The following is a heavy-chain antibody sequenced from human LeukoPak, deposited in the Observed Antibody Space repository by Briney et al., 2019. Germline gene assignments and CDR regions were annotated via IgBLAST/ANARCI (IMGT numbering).Heavy chain of an antibody. CDR3: AKGMTTVTTRSPLDY. D-gene: IGHD4-17*01. Sequence: PGGSLRLSCAASGFTFSNYAMSWVRQAPGKGLEWVSLTSGSIGSTSYAGSVKGRFTISRDTSKTTLYLQMNSLRAEDTAIYYCAKGMTTVTTRSPLDYWGQGTLVTVSS. CDR1: GFTFSNYA. J-gene: IGHJ4*02. V-gene: IGHV3-23*01. CDR2: TSGSIGST.